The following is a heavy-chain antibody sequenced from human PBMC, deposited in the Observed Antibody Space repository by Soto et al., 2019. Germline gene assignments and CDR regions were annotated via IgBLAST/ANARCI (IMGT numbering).Heavy chain of an antibody. J-gene: IGHJ6*02. CDR1: GYTFTSYY. CDR2: LNPSGGST. CDR3: ARDRSKQQLVQLSYYYGMDV. D-gene: IGHD6-13*01. Sequence: GASVKVSCKASGYTFTSYYMHWVRQAPGQGLEWMGILNPSGGSTSSAQKFQGRVTMTRDTSTSTVYMELSSLRSEDTAVYYCARDRSKQQLVQLSYYYGMDVWGQGTTVTVSS. V-gene: IGHV1-46*01.